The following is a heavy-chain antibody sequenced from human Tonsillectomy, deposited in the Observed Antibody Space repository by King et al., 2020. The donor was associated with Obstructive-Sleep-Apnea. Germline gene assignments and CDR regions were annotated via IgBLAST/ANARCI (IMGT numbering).Heavy chain of an antibody. D-gene: IGHD3-16*02. Sequence: EVQLVESGGGLVRPGGSLRLSCAASGFTFSSYAMSWVRQAPGKGLEWVSAISGSGGSTYYADSVKGRFTLSRDNSKNTLHLQMNSLRAEDTAVYYCAKPEYYLWGSYRYDYFDYWGQGTLVTVSS. J-gene: IGHJ4*02. V-gene: IGHV3-23*04. CDR1: GFTFSSYA. CDR3: AKPEYYLWGSYRYDYFDY. CDR2: ISGSGGST.